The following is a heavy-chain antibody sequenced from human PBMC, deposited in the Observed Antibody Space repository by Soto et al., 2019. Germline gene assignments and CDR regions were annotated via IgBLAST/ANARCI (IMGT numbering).Heavy chain of an antibody. D-gene: IGHD6-19*01. CDR2: INPNSGGT. Sequence: XXDLVSCRASGYTFTGCYMHWVRQAPGQGLEWMGWINPNSGGTNYAQKFQGWVTMTRDTSISTAYMELSRLRSDDTVVYYCARVIGSSGWSPFDYWGQGTLVTVSS. V-gene: IGHV1-2*04. CDR3: ARVIGSSGWSPFDY. CDR1: GYTFTGCY. J-gene: IGHJ4*02.